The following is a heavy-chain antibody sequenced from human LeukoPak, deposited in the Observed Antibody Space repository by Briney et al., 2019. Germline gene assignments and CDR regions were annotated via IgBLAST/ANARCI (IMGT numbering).Heavy chain of an antibody. CDR2: IYYSGST. D-gene: IGHD6-13*01. CDR1: GGSISSSSYY. J-gene: IGHJ4*02. CDR3: ATTSGIAAAGTVPFGY. Sequence: SETLSLTCTVSGGSISSSSYYWGWIRQPPGKGLGWIGSIYYSGSTYYNPSLKSRVTISVDTSKNQFSLKLSSVTAADTAVYYCATTSGIAAAGTVPFGYWGQGTLVTVSS. V-gene: IGHV4-39*07.